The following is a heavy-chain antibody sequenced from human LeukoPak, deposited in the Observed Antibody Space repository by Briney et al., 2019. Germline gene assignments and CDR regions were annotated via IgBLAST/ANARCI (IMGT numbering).Heavy chain of an antibody. CDR3: ARVPRRGERFDP. Sequence: ASVKVSCKASGYTFTSYNVNWVRQATGQGLEWMGWMNPISGDTGYALKFQGRVTMSRNTSISTAYMELGSLRSEDTAVYYRARVPRRGERFDPRGQGTLVTVSS. V-gene: IGHV1-8*01. D-gene: IGHD3-10*01. CDR1: GYTFTSYN. CDR2: MNPISGDT. J-gene: IGHJ5*02.